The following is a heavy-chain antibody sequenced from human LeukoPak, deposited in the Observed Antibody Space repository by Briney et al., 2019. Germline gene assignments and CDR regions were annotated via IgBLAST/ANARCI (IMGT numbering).Heavy chain of an antibody. J-gene: IGHJ6*03. Sequence: TLSLTCTLSGLSISSCSDYWSWIRQPAGKGLEWIGRIYISGRTNYNPSLKSRVTISADTSKNQFSLKLSSVTAADTAVYYCARAGTIAARPLYSYYYMDVWGKGTTVTVSS. V-gene: IGHV4-61*02. CDR1: GLSISSCSDY. D-gene: IGHD6-6*01. CDR3: ARAGTIAARPLYSYYYMDV. CDR2: IYISGRT.